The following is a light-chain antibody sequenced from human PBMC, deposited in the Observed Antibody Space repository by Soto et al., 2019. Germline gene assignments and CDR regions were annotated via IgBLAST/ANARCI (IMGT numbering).Light chain of an antibody. CDR1: SSDVGSYNL. CDR3: CSYAGSSTPLYV. Sequence: SVLTQPASVSGSPGQSITISCTGTSSDVGSYNLVSWYQQHPGKAPKLMIYEGSKRPSGISNSFSGSKSGNTASLTISGLQAEDEADYYCCSYAGSSTPLYVFGTGTKVTVL. CDR2: EGS. J-gene: IGLJ1*01. V-gene: IGLV2-23*01.